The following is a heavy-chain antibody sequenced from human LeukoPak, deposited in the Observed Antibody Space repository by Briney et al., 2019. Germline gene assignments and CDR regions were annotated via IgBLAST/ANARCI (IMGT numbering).Heavy chain of an antibody. J-gene: IGHJ3*02. CDR1: GGSISSYY. CDR3: ARRLWSPDAFDI. V-gene: IGHV4-59*08. CDR2: IYYSGST. Sequence: SETLSLTCTVSGGSISSYYWSWIRQPPGKGLEWIGYIYYSGSTNYNPSLKSRVTILVDTSKNQFSLKLSSVTAADTAVYYCARRLWSPDAFDIWGQGTMVTVSS. D-gene: IGHD3-3*01.